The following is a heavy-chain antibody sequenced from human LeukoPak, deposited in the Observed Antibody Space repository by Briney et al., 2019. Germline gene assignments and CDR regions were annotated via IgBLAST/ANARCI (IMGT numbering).Heavy chain of an antibody. CDR1: GFTFSSYA. D-gene: IGHD4-11*01. V-gene: IGHV3-30*04. CDR3: ARESGDYRHFY. Sequence: PGRSLRLSCAASGFTFSSYAMHWVRQAPGKGLEWVAVISYDGSNKYYADSVKGRFTISRDNSKNTLYLQMNSLRAEDTAEYYCARESGDYRHFYWGQGTLVTVSS. CDR2: ISYDGSNK. J-gene: IGHJ4*02.